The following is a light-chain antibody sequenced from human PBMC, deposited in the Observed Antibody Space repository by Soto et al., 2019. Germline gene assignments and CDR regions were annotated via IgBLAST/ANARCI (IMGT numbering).Light chain of an antibody. CDR1: QSVSSY. CDR2: DAS. V-gene: IGKV3-11*01. CDR3: QQRSNWLWT. Sequence: EIVLTQSPATLSLSPGERATLSCRASQSVSSYLAWYQQKPGQAPRLLIYDASNSATGIPARFSGSGSGTDFTLTISSLEPEDFAVYYCQQRSNWLWTFGQGPKVEIK. J-gene: IGKJ1*01.